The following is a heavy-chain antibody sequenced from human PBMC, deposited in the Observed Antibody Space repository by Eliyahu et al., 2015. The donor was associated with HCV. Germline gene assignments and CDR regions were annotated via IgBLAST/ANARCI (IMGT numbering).Heavy chain of an antibody. Sequence: QVQLEQSGAEVKKPGSSVKVSCKASGGTFSTYTISWVRQAPGQGLEWMGRIIPILDKANYAQKFQGRVTITADKSTSTAYMELSSLRSEDTAVYYCARGQMTTDGMDVWGQGTTVTVSS. CDR3: ARGQMTTDGMDV. J-gene: IGHJ6*02. CDR2: IIPILDKA. D-gene: IGHD4-17*01. V-gene: IGHV1-69*08. CDR1: GGTFSTYT.